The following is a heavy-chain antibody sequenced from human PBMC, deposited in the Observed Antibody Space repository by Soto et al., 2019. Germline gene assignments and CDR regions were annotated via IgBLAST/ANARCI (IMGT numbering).Heavy chain of an antibody. CDR2: ISYDGSNK. CDR3: ARDGVLRFLEWLFPPGWFDP. V-gene: IGHV3-30-3*01. CDR1: GFTFSSYA. Sequence: QVQLVESGGGVVQPGRSLRLSCAASGFTFSSYAMHWVRQAPGKGLEWVAVISYDGSNKYYADSVKGRFTISRDNSKNTLYLQMNSLRAEDTAVYYCARDGVLRFLEWLFPPGWFDPWGQGTLVTVSS. J-gene: IGHJ5*02. D-gene: IGHD3-3*01.